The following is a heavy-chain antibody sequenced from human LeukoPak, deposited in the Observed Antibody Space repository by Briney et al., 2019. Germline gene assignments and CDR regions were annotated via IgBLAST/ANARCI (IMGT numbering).Heavy chain of an antibody. V-gene: IGHV3-53*04. CDR3: ARDSNLGYYYGMDV. CDR1: GFTVSSNY. Sequence: PGGSLRLSCAASGFTVSSNYMSWVCQAPGKGLEWVSVIYSGGSTYYADSLKGRFTISRHNSKNTLYLQMNSLRAEDTAVYYCARDSNLGYYYGMDVWGQGTTVTVSS. J-gene: IGHJ6*02. CDR2: IYSGGST.